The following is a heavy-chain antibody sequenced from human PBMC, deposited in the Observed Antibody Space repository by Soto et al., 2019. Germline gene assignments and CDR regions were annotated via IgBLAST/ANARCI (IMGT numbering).Heavy chain of an antibody. J-gene: IGHJ4*02. V-gene: IGHV3-49*03. CDR3: TRGALTLSDYDFWSGYRTTTPKFDY. D-gene: IGHD3-3*01. Sequence: GGPLRLSCTASGFTFGDHAMSWFRQAPGKGLEWVGFIRSKAYGGTTEYAASVKGRFTISRDDSKSIAYLQMNSLKTEDTAVYYCTRGALTLSDYDFWSGYRTTTPKFDYWGQGTLVTVSS. CDR1: GFTFGDHA. CDR2: IRSKAYGGTT.